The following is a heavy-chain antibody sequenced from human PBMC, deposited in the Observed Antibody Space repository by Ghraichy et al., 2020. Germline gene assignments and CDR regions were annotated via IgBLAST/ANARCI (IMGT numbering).Heavy chain of an antibody. CDR3: ARSAYDYVWGSYRADY. J-gene: IGHJ4*02. CDR1: GFTFSSYS. Sequence: LSLTCAASGFTFSSYSMNWVRQAPGKGLEWDSYISSSSSTIYYADSVKGGFTIYRDNAKTSLYLQMNSLRDEDTAVYYCARSAYDYVWGSYRADYWGQGTLVTVSS. V-gene: IGHV3-48*02. CDR2: ISSSSSTI. D-gene: IGHD3-16*02.